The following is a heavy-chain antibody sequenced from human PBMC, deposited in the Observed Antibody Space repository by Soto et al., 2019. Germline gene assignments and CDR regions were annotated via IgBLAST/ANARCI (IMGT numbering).Heavy chain of an antibody. Sequence: SETLSLTCTVSGGSISSGGYSWTWIRQHPGKGLEWIGYIYYSGSTYYKPSLKSRVTISVDTSKNQLSLKLSSVTAADTAVYYCARGVTMVRGVIHTPYFDYWGQGTLVTVSS. J-gene: IGHJ4*02. V-gene: IGHV4-31*03. CDR3: ARGVTMVRGVIHTPYFDY. CDR2: IYYSGST. D-gene: IGHD3-10*01. CDR1: GGSISSGGYS.